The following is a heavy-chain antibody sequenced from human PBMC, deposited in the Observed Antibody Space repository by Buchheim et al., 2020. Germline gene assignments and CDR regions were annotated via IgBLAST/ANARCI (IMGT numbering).Heavy chain of an antibody. CDR2: IKQDGSEK. D-gene: IGHD3-10*01. J-gene: IGHJ6*02. V-gene: IGHV3-7*01. Sequence: EVQLLESGGGLVQPGGSLRLSCAASGFTFSSYAMSWVRQAPGKGLEWVANIKQDGSEKYYVDSVKGRFTISRDNAKKSLYLQMNSLRAEDTAVYYCARDMGPYHYYGMDVWGQGTT. CDR3: ARDMGPYHYYGMDV. CDR1: GFTFSSYA.